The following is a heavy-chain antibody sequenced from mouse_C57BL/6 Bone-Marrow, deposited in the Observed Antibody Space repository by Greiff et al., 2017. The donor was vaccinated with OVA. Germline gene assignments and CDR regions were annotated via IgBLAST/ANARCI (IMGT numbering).Heavy chain of an antibody. J-gene: IGHJ4*01. CDR3: AGQSDYDFLYAMDY. Sequence: VQRVESGPGLVQPSQSLSITCTVSGFSLTSYGVHWVRQSPGKGLEWLGVIWSGGSTDYNAAFISRLSISKDNSKSQVFFKMNSLQADDTAIYYCAGQSDYDFLYAMDYWGQGTSVTVSS. D-gene: IGHD2-4*01. V-gene: IGHV2-2*01. CDR1: GFSLTSYG. CDR2: IWSGGST.